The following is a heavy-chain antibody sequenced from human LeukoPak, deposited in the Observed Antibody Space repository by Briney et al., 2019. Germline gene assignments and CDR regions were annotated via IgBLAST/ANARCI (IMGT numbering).Heavy chain of an antibody. J-gene: IGHJ4*02. CDR3: ARDQY. Sequence: PGGSLRLSCAASGFTFISYWMSWVRQAPGKGLEWVANIKEDGSEKYYVDSVRGRFTISRDNAKNSLYLQMNSLRAEDTALYYCARDQYWGQGTLVTVSS. CDR1: GFTFISYW. V-gene: IGHV3-7*01. CDR2: IKEDGSEK.